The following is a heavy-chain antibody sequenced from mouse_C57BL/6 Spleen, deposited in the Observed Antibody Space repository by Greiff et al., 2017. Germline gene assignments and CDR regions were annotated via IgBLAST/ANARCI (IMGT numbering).Heavy chain of an antibody. D-gene: IGHD1-1*01. V-gene: IGHV1-64*01. CDR2: IHPNSGST. CDR1: GYTFTSYW. Sequence: QVQLQQPGAELVKPGASVTLSCKASGYTFTSYWMHWVKQRPGQGLEWIGMIHPNSGSTNYNEKFKSKATLTVDKSSLTAYMQLSSLTSEDSAVYYCARGGHGSISFAVWGTGTTVTVSS. CDR3: ARGGHGSISFAV. J-gene: IGHJ1*03.